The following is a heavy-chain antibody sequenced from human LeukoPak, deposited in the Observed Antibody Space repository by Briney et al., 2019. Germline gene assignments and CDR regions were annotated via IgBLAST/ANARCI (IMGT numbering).Heavy chain of an antibody. Sequence: GGSLRLSCAASGFSFSGYWMSWVRQAPGKGLEWVANIKQDESEKYYVDSVKGRFTISRDNAKNSLYLQMNSLRAEDTAVYYCAKDVRDYDFWTNYYSYYMDVWGKGTTVSASS. J-gene: IGHJ6*03. D-gene: IGHD3-3*01. CDR3: AKDVRDYDFWTNYYSYYMDV. CDR2: IKQDESEK. CDR1: GFSFSGYW. V-gene: IGHV3-7*01.